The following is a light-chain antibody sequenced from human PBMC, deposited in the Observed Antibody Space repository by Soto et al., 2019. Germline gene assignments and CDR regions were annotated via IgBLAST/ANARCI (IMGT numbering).Light chain of an antibody. J-gene: IGKJ5*01. CDR1: QSISSS. Sequence: EIVLTQSPATLSVSPGERATLSCRASQSISSSLAWYQQKPGQAPRLLIYDASTRAAGIPARFSGSGSGTEFTLTISSLQSEDFAVYYCQQYNNWPPTVGQGKRLEIK. V-gene: IGKV3-15*01. CDR2: DAS. CDR3: QQYNNWPPT.